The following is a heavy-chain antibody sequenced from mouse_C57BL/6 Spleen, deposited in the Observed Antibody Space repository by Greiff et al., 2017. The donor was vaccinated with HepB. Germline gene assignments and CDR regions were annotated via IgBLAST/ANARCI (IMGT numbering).Heavy chain of an antibody. D-gene: IGHD2-4*01. CDR1: GYTFTSYW. CDR2: INPSSGYT. CDR3: ASSLYYDYPWFAY. V-gene: IGHV1-7*01. J-gene: IGHJ3*01. Sequence: QVQLKQSGAELAKPGASVKLSCKASGYTFTSYWMHWVKQRPGQGLEWIGYINPSSGYTKYNQKFKDKATLTADKSSSTAYMQLSSLTYEDSAVYYCASSLYYDYPWFAYWGQGTLVTVSA.